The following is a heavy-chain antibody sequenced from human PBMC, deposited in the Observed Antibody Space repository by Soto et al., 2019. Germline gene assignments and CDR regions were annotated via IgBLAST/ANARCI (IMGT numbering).Heavy chain of an antibody. Sequence: SETLSLTCVVYGGSFSGYYWSWVRQPPGKGLEWIGEINRGGDTNYNPSLKSRVTLSVDPSKNQFSLELSSVTAADTAVYYCARGFGGTIFGVVPNFYYYAMDVWGQGTTGTVS. CDR2: INRGGDT. CDR3: ARGFGGTIFGVVPNFYYYAMDV. CDR1: GGSFSGYY. D-gene: IGHD3-3*01. V-gene: IGHV4-34*01. J-gene: IGHJ6*02.